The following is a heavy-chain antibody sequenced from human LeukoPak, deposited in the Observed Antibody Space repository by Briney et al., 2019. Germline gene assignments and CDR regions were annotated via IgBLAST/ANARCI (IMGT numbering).Heavy chain of an antibody. CDR1: GFTFSSYS. CDR2: ISSSSSYI. Sequence: PGGSLGLSCAASGFTFSSYSMNWVRQAPGKGLEWVSSISSSSSYIYYADSVKGRFTISRDNAKNSLYLQMNSLRAEDTAVYYCARDRPRGDLAYYYGMDVWGQGTTVTVSS. J-gene: IGHJ6*02. D-gene: IGHD2-21*02. CDR3: ARDRPRGDLAYYYGMDV. V-gene: IGHV3-21*01.